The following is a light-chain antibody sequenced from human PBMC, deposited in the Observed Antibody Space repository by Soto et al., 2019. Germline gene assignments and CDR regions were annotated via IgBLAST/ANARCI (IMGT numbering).Light chain of an antibody. J-gene: IGKJ4*01. V-gene: IGKV3-20*01. CDR1: QSVGRNY. CDR2: DAS. Sequence: ENVLTQSPGTLSLSPGERATLSCRASQSVGRNYLAWYQQKPGQSPRLLIYDASNRATGIPDRFSGSGSGSDFTLTISRLEPEDFAVYYCQQYATSPLTFGGGTKVQMK. CDR3: QQYATSPLT.